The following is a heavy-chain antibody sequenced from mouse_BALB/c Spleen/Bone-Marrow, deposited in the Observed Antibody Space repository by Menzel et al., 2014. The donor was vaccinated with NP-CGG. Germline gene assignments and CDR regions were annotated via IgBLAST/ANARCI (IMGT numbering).Heavy chain of an antibody. V-gene: IGHV14-3*02. D-gene: IGHD2-3*01. CDR1: GFNIKDTH. J-gene: IGHJ3*01. Sequence: EVKLVESGAELVKPGTSVKLSCTASGFNIKDTHLHWVQQRPEQGLEWIGRFDPTNGNPKYDPKFQGKATITVDTSSNTAYLQLSSLTSEDTAVCYCASYDGSRFAYWGQGTLVTVSA. CDR2: FDPTNGNP. CDR3: ASYDGSRFAY.